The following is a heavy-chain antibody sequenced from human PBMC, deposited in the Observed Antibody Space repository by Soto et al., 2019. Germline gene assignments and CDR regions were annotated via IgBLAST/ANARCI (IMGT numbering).Heavy chain of an antibody. V-gene: IGHV1-45*02. Sequence: GASVKVSCKALGNTFTYRYLHWVRQAPGQALEWMGWINPNSGDVHYAQKFQERVTITRDRSISTAYMQLSSLRSDDTAMYYCARGEYTVRYFDYWGQGTLVTVSS. D-gene: IGHD6-6*01. CDR3: ARGEYTVRYFDY. CDR2: INPNSGDV. J-gene: IGHJ4*02. CDR1: GNTFTYRY.